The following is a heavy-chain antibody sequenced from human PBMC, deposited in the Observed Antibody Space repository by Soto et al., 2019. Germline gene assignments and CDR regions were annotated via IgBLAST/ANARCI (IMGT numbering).Heavy chain of an antibody. Sequence: QVQLVQSGAEVKKPGASVKVSRKASGYTFTGYYMHWVRQAPGQGLEWMGWINPNSGGTNYAQKFQGWVTMTRDTSISTAYMELSRLRSDDTAVYYCARGRITGTTLQDWFDPWGQGTLVTVSS. CDR2: INPNSGGT. CDR1: GYTFTGYY. J-gene: IGHJ5*02. D-gene: IGHD1-7*01. CDR3: ARGRITGTTLQDWFDP. V-gene: IGHV1-2*04.